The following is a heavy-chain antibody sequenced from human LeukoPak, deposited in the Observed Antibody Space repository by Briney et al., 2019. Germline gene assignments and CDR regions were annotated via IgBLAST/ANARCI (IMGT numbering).Heavy chain of an antibody. V-gene: IGHV4-59*08. J-gene: IGHJ4*02. CDR3: AKYGGSGWVIDY. CDR1: GGSISNYY. D-gene: IGHD6-19*01. CDR2: IYYTGAT. Sequence: TSETLSLTCTVSGGSISNYYWTWIRQPPGKGLEWIGYIYYTGATGYNPSLKSRVTISVDTSKNQFSLKLTSVTAADTAVYYCAKYGGSGWVIDYWGQGTLVTVSS.